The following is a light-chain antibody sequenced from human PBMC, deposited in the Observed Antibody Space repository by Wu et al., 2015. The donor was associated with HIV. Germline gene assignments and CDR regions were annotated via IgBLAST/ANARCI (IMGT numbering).Light chain of an antibody. J-gene: IGKJ2*01. CDR2: SI. Sequence: LASVPAETWATXPQAPHLWSIXQGHCIPDRFSGSGSGTDFTLTISRLEPEDFAVYYCQHYGISPPAYTFGQGTKLEIK. V-gene: IGKV3-20*01. CDR3: QHYGISPPAYT.